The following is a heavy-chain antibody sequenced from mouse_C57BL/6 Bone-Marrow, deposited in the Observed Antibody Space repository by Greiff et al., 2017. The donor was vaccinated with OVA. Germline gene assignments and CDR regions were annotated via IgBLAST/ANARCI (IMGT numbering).Heavy chain of an antibody. Sequence: VQLQQPGAELVKPGASVKMSCKASGYTFTSYWITWVKQRPGQGLEWIGDIYPGSGSTNYNEKFKSKATLTVDTSSSTAYMQLSSLTSEDSAVYYCARRYYGSSYWYFDAWGTGTTVTVSS. J-gene: IGHJ1*03. CDR1: GYTFTSYW. CDR3: ARRYYGSSYWYFDA. D-gene: IGHD1-1*01. CDR2: IYPGSGST. V-gene: IGHV1-55*01.